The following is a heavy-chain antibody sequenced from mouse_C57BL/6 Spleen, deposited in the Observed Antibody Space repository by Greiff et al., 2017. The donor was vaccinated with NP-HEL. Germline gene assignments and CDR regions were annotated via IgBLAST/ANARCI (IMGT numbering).Heavy chain of an antibody. Sequence: EVQLQQSGPELVKPGASVKIPCKASGYTFTDYNMDWVKQSHGKSLEWIGDINPNNGGTIYNQKFKGKATLTVDKSSSTAYMELRSLTSEDTAVYYCASSGADYYGSSDPWYVDGWGTGTTVTVSS. CDR2: INPNNGGT. CDR3: ASSGADYYGSSDPWYVDG. V-gene: IGHV1-18*01. D-gene: IGHD1-1*01. J-gene: IGHJ1*03. CDR1: GYTFTDYN.